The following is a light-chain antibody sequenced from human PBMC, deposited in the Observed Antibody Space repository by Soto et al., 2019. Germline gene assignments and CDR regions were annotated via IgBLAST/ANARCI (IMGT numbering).Light chain of an antibody. J-gene: IGKJ1*01. CDR1: QSVSSSH. V-gene: IGKV3-20*01. CDR2: SAS. CDR3: QRYGG. Sequence: EIVLTQYPATLSLSPGERATLSCRASQSVSSSHLAWYQQKPGQAPRLLIYSASSRATGIPDRFSGSGSGTDFTLTISRLEPEDIAVYYCQRYGGFGQGTKVDI.